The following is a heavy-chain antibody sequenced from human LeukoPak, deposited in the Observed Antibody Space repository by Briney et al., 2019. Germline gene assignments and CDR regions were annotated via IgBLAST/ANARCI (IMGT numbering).Heavy chain of an antibody. Sequence: GGSLRLSCAAAGFTFSSYAMSWVRQAPGKGLEWVSGISGSGGRTYYADSVKGRFTISRDNSKNTLYLQMNRLRAEDTAVYYCAKDHVVIPMAGTDDALDICGQGTMVTVSS. J-gene: IGHJ3*02. CDR2: ISGSGGRT. CDR3: AKDHVVIPMAGTDDALDI. D-gene: IGHD6-19*01. V-gene: IGHV3-23*01. CDR1: GFTFSSYA.